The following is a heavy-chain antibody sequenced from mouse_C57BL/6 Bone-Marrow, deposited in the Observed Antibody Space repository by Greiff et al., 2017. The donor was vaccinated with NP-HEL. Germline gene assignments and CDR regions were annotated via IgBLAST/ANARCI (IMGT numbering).Heavy chain of an antibody. V-gene: IGHV14-3*01. CDR2: IDPANGNT. CDR3: ASAVVATRPFAY. D-gene: IGHD1-1*01. J-gene: IGHJ3*01. Sequence: EVKLQQSVAELVRPGASVKLSCTASGFNITNTYMHWVKQRPEQGLEWIGRIDPANGNTKYAPKFQGKATITADTSSNTAYLQLSSLTSEDTAIYYCASAVVATRPFAYWGQGTLVTVSA. CDR1: GFNITNTY.